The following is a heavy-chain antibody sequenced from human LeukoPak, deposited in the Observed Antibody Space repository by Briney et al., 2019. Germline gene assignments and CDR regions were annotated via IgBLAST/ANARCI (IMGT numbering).Heavy chain of an antibody. V-gene: IGHV4-39*01. J-gene: IGHJ3*02. Sequence: SETLSLTCIVSGGSVSSTHYWGWIRQPPGKGLEWIGSIYYSGSTNYNPSLKSRVTISVDTSKNQFSLKLSSVTAADTAVYYCARQGGYGDAFDIWGQGTMVTVSS. CDR3: ARQGGYGDAFDI. CDR2: IYYSGST. D-gene: IGHD6-25*01. CDR1: GGSVSSTHY.